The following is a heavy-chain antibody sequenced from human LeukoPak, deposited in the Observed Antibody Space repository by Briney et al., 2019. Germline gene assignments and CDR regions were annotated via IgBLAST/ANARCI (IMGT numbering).Heavy chain of an antibody. J-gene: IGHJ4*02. D-gene: IGHD3-16*01. V-gene: IGHV3-23*01. CDR1: GFTFSSYA. Sequence: GGSLRLSCAASGFTFSSYAMSWVRQAPGKGLEWVSAISGSGGSTYYADSVKGRFTISRDNSKNTLYLQMNSLRAEDTAVYCCAKFGGGYWIRFDYWGQGTLVTVSS. CDR2: ISGSGGST. CDR3: AKFGGGYWIRFDY.